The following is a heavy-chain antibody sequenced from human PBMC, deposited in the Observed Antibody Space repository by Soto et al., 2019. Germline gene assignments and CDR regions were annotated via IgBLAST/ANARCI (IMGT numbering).Heavy chain of an antibody. Sequence: VSCKVSGYTLTELSMHWVRQAPGKGLEWMGGFDPEDGETIYAQKFQGRVTMTEDTSTDTAYMELSSLRSEDTAVYYCATAQRLYYYDSSGSYHPSGFDYWGQGTLVTVSS. CDR2: FDPEDGET. CDR3: ATAQRLYYYDSSGSYHPSGFDY. V-gene: IGHV1-24*01. D-gene: IGHD3-22*01. CDR1: GYTLTELS. J-gene: IGHJ4*02.